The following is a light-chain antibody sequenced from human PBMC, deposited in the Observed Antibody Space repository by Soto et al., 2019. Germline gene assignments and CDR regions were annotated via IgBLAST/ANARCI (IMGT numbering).Light chain of an antibody. Sequence: EIVMTQSPATLSVSPGERATLFCRASQSVSSKLAWYQQKPGQAPKLLIYGASTRATGVPDRFSGSGSGTEFTLTISSLQSEDFAVYHCQHYNGWTLTFGGGTKVEIK. V-gene: IGKV3-15*01. CDR2: GAS. CDR1: QSVSSK. CDR3: QHYNGWTLT. J-gene: IGKJ4*01.